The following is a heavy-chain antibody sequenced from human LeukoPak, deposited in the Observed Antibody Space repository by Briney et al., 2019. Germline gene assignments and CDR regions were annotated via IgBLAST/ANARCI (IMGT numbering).Heavy chain of an antibody. J-gene: IGHJ4*02. D-gene: IGHD5-18*01. CDR2: IYTTGST. V-gene: IGHV4-4*07. Sequence: SETLSPTCTISGDTRNGTYWSWIRQPAGKGLQWLGRIYTTGSTDYNPSLKSRVTISVDTSKNQFSLKLSSVTAADTAVYYCARRGSYGSFDYWGQGTLVTVSS. CDR3: ARRGSYGSFDY. CDR1: GDTRNGTY.